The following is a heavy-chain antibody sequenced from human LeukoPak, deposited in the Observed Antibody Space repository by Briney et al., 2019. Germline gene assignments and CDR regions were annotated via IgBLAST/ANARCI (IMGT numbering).Heavy chain of an antibody. CDR1: GFTFSSYA. Sequence: PGGSLRLSCAASGFTFSSYAMHWVRQAPGKGLEWGAVISYDGSNKYYADSVKGRFTISRDNSKNTLYLQMNSQRAEDTAVYYCAREDCDATSCYWGIIYWGQGTLVTVSS. J-gene: IGHJ4*02. D-gene: IGHD2-2*01. V-gene: IGHV3-30-3*01. CDR3: AREDCDATSCYWGIIY. CDR2: ISYDGSNK.